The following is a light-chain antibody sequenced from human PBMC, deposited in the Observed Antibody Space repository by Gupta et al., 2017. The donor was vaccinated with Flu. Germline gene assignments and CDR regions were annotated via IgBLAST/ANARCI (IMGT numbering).Light chain of an antibody. J-gene: IGLJ1*01. CDR2: EGS. V-gene: IGLV2-23*01. Sequence: HSALTQPASVSGSPGQSITISCTGTSSDVGNYNLVSWYQHHPGNAPNLMIYEGSKRPSGVSERFGGSKSGKAALPTISGLQADDDAYYFCCSYAGRYTEVFGTGTKVTVL. CDR3: CSYAGRYTEV. CDR1: SSDVGNYNL.